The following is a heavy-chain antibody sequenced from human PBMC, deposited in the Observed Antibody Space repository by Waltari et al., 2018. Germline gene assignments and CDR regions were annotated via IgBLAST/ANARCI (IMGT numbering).Heavy chain of an antibody. CDR2: ITPILKTA. CDR1: GGTFSNSA. J-gene: IGHJ4*02. Sequence: QVQLVQSGAEVKKPGSSVKVSCKASGGTFSNSAISWVRQAPGQGPEWMGGITPILKTANHPQKFQGRVSITADESTSTAYLELSSLRSEDTAVYYCTTTVGTAGDYWGQGTLVTVSS. CDR3: TTTVGTAGDY. V-gene: IGHV1-69*11. D-gene: IGHD1-1*01.